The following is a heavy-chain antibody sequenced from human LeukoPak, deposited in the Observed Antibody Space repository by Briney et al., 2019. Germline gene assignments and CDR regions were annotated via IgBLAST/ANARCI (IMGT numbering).Heavy chain of an antibody. V-gene: IGHV3-9*01. CDR2: ISWYSGSI. CDR3: AKDMIGDTAPRGDYYYGMDV. CDR1: GFTFDDYA. J-gene: IGHJ6*02. D-gene: IGHD5-18*01. Sequence: PGVSLRLSCAASGFTFDDYAMLWVRKVPGKGLEGVSGISWYSGSIGYADSVKGRFTLSRDNAKNSLYLHMNSLRAEDTALYYCAKDMIGDTAPRGDYYYGMDVWGQGTTVTVSS.